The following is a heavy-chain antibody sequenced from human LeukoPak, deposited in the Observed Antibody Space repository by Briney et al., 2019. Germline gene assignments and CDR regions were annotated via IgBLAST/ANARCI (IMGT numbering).Heavy chain of an antibody. D-gene: IGHD3-22*01. J-gene: IGHJ4*02. V-gene: IGHV1-18*01. CDR2: ISAYNGNT. Sequence: ASVKVSCKASGYTFTSYGISWVRQAPGQGLEWMGWISAYNGNTNYAQKLQGRVTMTTDTSTSPAYMELRSLRSDDAAVYYCARLLPTYYYDSSGYSTKNSLDYWGQGTLVTVSS. CDR3: ARLLPTYYYDSSGYSTKNSLDY. CDR1: GYTFTSYG.